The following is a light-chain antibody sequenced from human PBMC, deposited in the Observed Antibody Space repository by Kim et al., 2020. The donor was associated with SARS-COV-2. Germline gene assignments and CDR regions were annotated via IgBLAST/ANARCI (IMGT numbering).Light chain of an antibody. CDR1: QSVSSN. CDR3: QQYKNWPQR. V-gene: IGKV3-15*01. CDR2: GAS. J-gene: IGKJ1*01. Sequence: VSPGERVTLSCKASQSVSSNLAWYQQKPGQAPRLFIYGASTRATGIPARFSGSGSGTDFTLTISSLQSEDFAVYYCQQYKNWPQRFGQGTKVDIK.